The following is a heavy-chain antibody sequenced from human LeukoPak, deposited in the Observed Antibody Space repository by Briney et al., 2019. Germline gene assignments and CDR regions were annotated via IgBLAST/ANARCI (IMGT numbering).Heavy chain of an antibody. Sequence: PGGSLRLSCAASGFTFSSYGMHWVRQAPGKGLEWVAVIWYDGRNKYYADSVKGRFTISRDNSKNTLYLQMSSLRAEDTAVYYCARCLYPGIGAAANDAFDIWGQGTKVTVSS. CDR3: ARCLYPGIGAAANDAFDI. V-gene: IGHV3-33*01. CDR2: IWYDGRNK. J-gene: IGHJ3*02. CDR1: GFTFSSYG. D-gene: IGHD6-13*01.